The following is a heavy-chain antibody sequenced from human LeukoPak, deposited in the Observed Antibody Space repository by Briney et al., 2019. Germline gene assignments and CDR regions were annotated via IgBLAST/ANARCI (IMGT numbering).Heavy chain of an antibody. D-gene: IGHD3-22*01. CDR2: ISWNSGSI. J-gene: IGHJ4*02. CDR1: GFTFDDYA. Sequence: PGGSLRLSCAASGFTFDDYAMHWVRQAPGKGLELVSGISWNSGSIGYADSVKGRFTISRDNAKNSLYLQMNSLRAEDTALYYCAKDISYDSSGYYDYWGQGTLVTVSS. V-gene: IGHV3-9*01. CDR3: AKDISYDSSGYYDY.